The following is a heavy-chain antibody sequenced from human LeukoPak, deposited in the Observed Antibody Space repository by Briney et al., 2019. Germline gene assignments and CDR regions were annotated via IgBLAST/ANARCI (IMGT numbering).Heavy chain of an antibody. CDR1: GGSISSSSYY. Sequence: SETLSLTCTVSGGSISSSSYYWGWIRQPPGKGLEWIGSIYYSGSTYYNPSLKSRVTISVDTSKNQFSLRLSSVTAADTAVYYCGSYNPFDYWGQGTLVTVSS. CDR2: IYYSGST. CDR3: GSYNPFDY. D-gene: IGHD1-14*01. V-gene: IGHV4-39*01. J-gene: IGHJ4*02.